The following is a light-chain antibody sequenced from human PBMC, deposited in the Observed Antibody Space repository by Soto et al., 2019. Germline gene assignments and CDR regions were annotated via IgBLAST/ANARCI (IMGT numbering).Light chain of an antibody. CDR2: EVS. V-gene: IGLV2-14*01. CDR3: SSYTSSSTLV. CDR1: SSDVGGYKY. J-gene: IGLJ3*02. Sequence: QLVLTQPASVSGSPGQSITISCTGTSSDVGGYKYVSWYQQYPGKAPKLMIYEVSNRPSGVSNRFSGSKSGNTASLTISGLQAEDEADYYCSSYTSSSTLVFGGGTKLTVL.